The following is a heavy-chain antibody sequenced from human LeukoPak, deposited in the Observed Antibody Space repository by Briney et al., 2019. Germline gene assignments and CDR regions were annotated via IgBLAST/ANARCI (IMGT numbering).Heavy chain of an antibody. V-gene: IGHV3-64D*09. CDR3: VKRPGGIAAPYYFDY. D-gene: IGHD6-6*01. CDR1: GFNFGYYG. J-gene: IGHJ4*02. Sequence: PGGSLRLSCSASGFNFGYYGMHWVRQAPGKGLEYVSAISSDGGGTYYEDSVKGRFTISRDNLKDTLYLQMSSLRTEDTAVYYCVKRPGGIAAPYYFDYWGQGTLVTVSS. CDR2: ISSDGGGT.